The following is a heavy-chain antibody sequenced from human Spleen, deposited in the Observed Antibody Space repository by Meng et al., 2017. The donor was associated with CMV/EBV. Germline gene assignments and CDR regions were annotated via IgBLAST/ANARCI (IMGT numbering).Heavy chain of an antibody. V-gene: IGHV3-23*01. CDR2: ITASGGST. Sequence: GESLKISCAASGFTFSSSAMSWVRQAPGKGLEWVSAITASGGSTYHADSVEGRFTISRDNSKNTLYLQLNSLRVEDTAVYYGAKAFSSSWYREYYDYWGQGTLVTVSS. J-gene: IGHJ4*02. CDR3: AKAFSSSWYREYYDY. D-gene: IGHD6-13*01. CDR1: GFTFSSSA.